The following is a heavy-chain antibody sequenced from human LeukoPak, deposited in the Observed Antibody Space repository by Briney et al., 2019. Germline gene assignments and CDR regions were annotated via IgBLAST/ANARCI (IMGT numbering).Heavy chain of an antibody. D-gene: IGHD2/OR15-2a*01. CDR1: GGSISSVTYY. V-gene: IGHV4-39*01. Sequence: SETLSLTCTVSGGSISSVTYYWGWIRQPPGKGLEWFGSIHYSGSTYYNPSLKSRVTIFRDTSKNQFSLNMNFVTAADTAVYYCVRPRQSTLSYVDSWGQGTLVTVSS. CDR2: IHYSGST. CDR3: VRPRQSTLSYVDS. J-gene: IGHJ4*02.